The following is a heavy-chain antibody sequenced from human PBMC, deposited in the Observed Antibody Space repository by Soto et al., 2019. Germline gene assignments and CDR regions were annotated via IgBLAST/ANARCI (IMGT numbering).Heavy chain of an antibody. Sequence: GGSLRLSCAASGFTFSDYYMSWIRQAPGKGLEWVLYISSSGSTIYYADSVKGRFTISRDNAKNSLYLQMNSLRAEDTAVYYCARDQYYDSSGYDDAFDIWGQGTMVTVSS. CDR3: ARDQYYDSSGYDDAFDI. CDR2: ISSSGSTI. V-gene: IGHV3-11*01. CDR1: GFTFSDYY. D-gene: IGHD3-22*01. J-gene: IGHJ3*02.